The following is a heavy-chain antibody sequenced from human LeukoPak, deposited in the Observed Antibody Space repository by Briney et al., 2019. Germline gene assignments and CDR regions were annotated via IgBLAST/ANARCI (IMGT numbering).Heavy chain of an antibody. D-gene: IGHD3-3*01. V-gene: IGHV3-21*01. CDR3: ARAQYYDFWTCDY. J-gene: IGHJ4*02. CDR2: ISSSSSYI. Sequence: KPGGPLRLSCASSGFTFSSYSMNWVRQPPGKGLGWVSSISSSSSYIYYADSVKGRFTISRDNAKNSLYLQMNSLRAEDTAVYYCARAQYYDFWTCDYWGQGTLVTVSS. CDR1: GFTFSSYS.